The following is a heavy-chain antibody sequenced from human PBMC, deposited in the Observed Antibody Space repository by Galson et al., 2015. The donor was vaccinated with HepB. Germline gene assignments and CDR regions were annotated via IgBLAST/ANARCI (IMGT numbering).Heavy chain of an antibody. CDR3: TRGRGGWVSAPDS. V-gene: IGHV3-9*01. D-gene: IGHD4-23*01. Sequence: SLRLSCAASGFTLINHAMHWVRQAPGKGLEWVSGVSWDSGDRTYADSVKGRFTISRDNAKNSLYLLMSNLRPEDTALYYCTRGRGGWVSAPDSWGQGTLVTVSS. CDR2: VSWDSGDR. J-gene: IGHJ4*02. CDR1: GFTLINHA.